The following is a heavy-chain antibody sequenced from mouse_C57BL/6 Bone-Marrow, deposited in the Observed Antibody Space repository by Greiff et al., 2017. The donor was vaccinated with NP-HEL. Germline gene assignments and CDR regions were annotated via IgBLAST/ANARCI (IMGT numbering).Heavy chain of an antibody. Sequence: QVQLKESGTELVKPGASVKLSCKASGYTFTSYWMHWVKQRPGQGLEWIGNINPSNGGTNYNEKFKSKATLTVDKSSSTAYMQLSSLTSEDSAVHYCTVTNFYYYAMDYWGQGTSVTVSS. CDR1: GYTFTSYW. J-gene: IGHJ4*01. D-gene: IGHD2-1*01. CDR3: TVTNFYYYAMDY. V-gene: IGHV1-53*01. CDR2: INPSNGGT.